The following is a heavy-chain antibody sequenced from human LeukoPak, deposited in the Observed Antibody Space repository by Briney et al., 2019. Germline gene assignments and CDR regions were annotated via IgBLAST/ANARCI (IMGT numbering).Heavy chain of an antibody. Sequence: GESLRLSCAASGFTFSTYSMNWLRLAPGKGLEWVSAISGSGGSTYYADSVKGRFTISRDNSKNTLYLQMNSLRAEDTAVYYCAKFSSDGDYGVYYYGMDVWGQGTTVTVSS. V-gene: IGHV3-23*01. CDR1: GFTFSTYS. J-gene: IGHJ6*02. CDR3: AKFSSDGDYGVYYYGMDV. CDR2: ISGSGGST. D-gene: IGHD4-17*01.